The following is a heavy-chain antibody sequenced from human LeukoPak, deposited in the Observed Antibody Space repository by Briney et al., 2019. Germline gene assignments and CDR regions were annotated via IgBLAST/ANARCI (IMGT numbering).Heavy chain of an antibody. J-gene: IGHJ5*02. Sequence: SSETLSLTCAVSVGSFSGYYWSGIRQPPGKGREGVGEINHSGSTNYNPSLQSRVTISIDTSKNQFSLKLSSVTAEDTAVYYCARGLGGNSGNWFDPWGQGTLVTV. D-gene: IGHD4-23*01. CDR1: VGSFSGYY. V-gene: IGHV4-34*01. CDR3: ARGLGGNSGNWFDP. CDR2: INHSGST.